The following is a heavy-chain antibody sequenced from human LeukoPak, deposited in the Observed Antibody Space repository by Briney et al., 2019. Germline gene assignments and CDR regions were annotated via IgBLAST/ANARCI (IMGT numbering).Heavy chain of an antibody. CDR3: ANLAAPEGHYYYYYMDV. V-gene: IGHV3-23*01. D-gene: IGHD6-25*01. J-gene: IGHJ6*03. Sequence: PGGSLRLSCAASGFTFSSYAISWVRQAPGKGLEWVSAISGSGGSTYYADSVKGRFTISRDNSKNTLYLQMNSLRAEDTAVYYCANLAAPEGHYYYYYMDVWGKRTTVTVSS. CDR2: ISGSGGST. CDR1: GFTFSSYA.